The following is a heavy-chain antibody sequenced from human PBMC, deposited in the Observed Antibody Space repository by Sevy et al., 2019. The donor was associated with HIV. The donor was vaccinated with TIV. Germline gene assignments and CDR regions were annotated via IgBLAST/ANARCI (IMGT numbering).Heavy chain of an antibody. CDR2: IRSKAYGGTT. V-gene: IGHV3-49*03. CDR3: SRSGLLWFGAPSPFDS. D-gene: IGHD3-10*01. J-gene: IGHJ4*02. Sequence: GGSLRLSCTASGFRFGDYAMSWFRQAPGKGLEWIGFIRSKAYGGTTDYAASVKGRFTISRDDFKSIDYLQMNNLKTEDTAMYYCSRSGLLWFGAPSPFDSWGQGTLVTVSS. CDR1: GFRFGDYA.